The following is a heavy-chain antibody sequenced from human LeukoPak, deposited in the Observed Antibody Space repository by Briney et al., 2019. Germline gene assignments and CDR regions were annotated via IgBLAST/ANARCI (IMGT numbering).Heavy chain of an antibody. CDR1: NASISSHY. Sequence: SETLSLTCAVSNASISSHYWSWIRQPAGKGLEWIGRIYSSGTTNYNLSLRGRVTMSLDTSRNQVSLKLSSVVAADTAMYYCARDYDKAFDYWGQGTLVTVSS. CDR2: IYSSGTT. CDR3: ARDYDKAFDY. J-gene: IGHJ4*02. V-gene: IGHV4-4*07. D-gene: IGHD3-16*01.